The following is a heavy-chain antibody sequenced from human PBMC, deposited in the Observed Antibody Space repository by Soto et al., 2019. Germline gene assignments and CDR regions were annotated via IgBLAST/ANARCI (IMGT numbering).Heavy chain of an antibody. D-gene: IGHD2-2*01. Sequence: GASVKVSCKASGYTFTSYGISWVRQAPGQGLEWMGWISAYNGNTNYAQKLQGRVTMTTDTSTSTAYMELRSLRSDDTAVYYCARVSYCSSTSCYYYFDYWGQGTLVTVSS. V-gene: IGHV1-18*01. CDR1: GYTFTSYG. CDR2: ISAYNGNT. J-gene: IGHJ4*02. CDR3: ARVSYCSSTSCYYYFDY.